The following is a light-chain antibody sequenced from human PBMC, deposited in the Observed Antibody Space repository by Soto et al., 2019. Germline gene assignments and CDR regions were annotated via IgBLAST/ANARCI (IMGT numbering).Light chain of an antibody. CDR1: QSLLYSSDNKNY. J-gene: IGKJ1*01. CDR2: WAS. CDR3: QQSYSTWT. V-gene: IGKV4-1*01. Sequence: DIVMTQSPESLAVSLGERATINCKSSQSLLYSSDNKNYLSWYQQKPGQPPRLLIYWASTRESGVPERFSGSGSGTDFTLTISSLQAEDAAVYYCQQSYSTWTFGQGTKVEIK.